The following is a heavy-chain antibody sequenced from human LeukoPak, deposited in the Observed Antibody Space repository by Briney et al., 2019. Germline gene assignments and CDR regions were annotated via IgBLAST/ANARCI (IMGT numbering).Heavy chain of an antibody. CDR3: ARHEFGDWVDP. D-gene: IGHD3-16*01. V-gene: IGHV4-39*01. Sequence: PSETLSLTCTVSGDSLSSGSYYWSWIRQPPGKGLEWIGSIHHSWRIYYNTSLKSQDTISINTSKNHYSLKYTSVTAADTARHFCARHEFGDWVDPWGQGTLVTVSS. J-gene: IGHJ5*02. CDR1: GDSLSSGSYY. CDR2: IHHSWRI.